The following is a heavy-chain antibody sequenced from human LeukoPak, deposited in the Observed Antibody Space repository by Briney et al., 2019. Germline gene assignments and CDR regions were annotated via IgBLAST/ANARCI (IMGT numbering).Heavy chain of an antibody. Sequence: PGGSLRLSCAASGFTFSSYAMHWVRQAPGKGLEWVAVISYDGSNKYYADFVKGRFTISRDNSKNTLYLQMNSLRAEDTAVYYCARAINYDFWSGYYMGAFDIWGQGTMVTVSS. D-gene: IGHD3-3*01. CDR1: GFTFSSYA. V-gene: IGHV3-30-3*01. CDR3: ARAINYDFWSGYYMGAFDI. J-gene: IGHJ3*02. CDR2: ISYDGSNK.